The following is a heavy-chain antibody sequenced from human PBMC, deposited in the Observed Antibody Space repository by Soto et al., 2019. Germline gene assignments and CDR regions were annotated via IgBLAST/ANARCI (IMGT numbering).Heavy chain of an antibody. CDR3: AGDLRPGSGSYPPDALDI. J-gene: IGHJ3*02. D-gene: IGHD1-26*01. V-gene: IGHV1-69*01. Sequence: QVQLVQSGAEVKKPGSSVKVSCKASGGTFSSYAISWVRQAPGQGLEWMGGIIPIFGTANYAQKFQGRVTITADEYTSTAYMELSSLRSEDTAVYYWAGDLRPGSGSYPPDALDIWGQGTMVTVSS. CDR2: IIPIFGTA. CDR1: GGTFSSYA.